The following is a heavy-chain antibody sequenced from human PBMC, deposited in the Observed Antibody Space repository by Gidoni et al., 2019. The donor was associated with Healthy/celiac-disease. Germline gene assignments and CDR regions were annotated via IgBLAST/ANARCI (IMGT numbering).Heavy chain of an antibody. CDR3: ARVDCTNGVCYTVFDY. CDR1: GFTFSSYW. J-gene: IGHJ4*02. Sequence: EVQLVESGGGLVQPGGSLRLSCAASGFTFSSYWMSWVRQAPGKGLEWVANIKQDGSEKYYVDSVKGRFTISRDNAKNSLYLQMNSLRAEDTAVYYCARVDCTNGVCYTVFDYWGQGTLVTVSS. V-gene: IGHV3-7*03. D-gene: IGHD2-8*01. CDR2: IKQDGSEK.